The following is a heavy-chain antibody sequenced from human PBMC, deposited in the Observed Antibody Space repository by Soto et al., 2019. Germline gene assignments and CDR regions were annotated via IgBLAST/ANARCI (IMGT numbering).Heavy chain of an antibody. CDR1: GFSLSTSGVG. V-gene: IGHV2-5*02. D-gene: IGHD4-17*01. J-gene: IGHJ5*02. CDR2: IYWDDDK. CDR3: ARIKRLDYGDFKLNWFDP. Sequence: SGPTLVNPTQTLTLTCTFSGFSLSTSGVGVGWIRQPPGKALEWLALIYWDDDKRYSPSLKSRLTITKDTSKNQVVLTMTNMDPVDTATYYCARIKRLDYGDFKLNWFDPWGQGTLVTVSS.